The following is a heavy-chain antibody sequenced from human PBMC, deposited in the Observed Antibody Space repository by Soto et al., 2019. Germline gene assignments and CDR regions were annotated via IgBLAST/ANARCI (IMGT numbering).Heavy chain of an antibody. D-gene: IGHD6-13*01. CDR1: VFTISNYA. CDR3: SHSSSCYVKFDS. V-gene: IGHV3-23*01. J-gene: IGHJ4*02. Sequence: EVQLLESGGDLVQPGGSLRLACAASVFTISNYAMSWVRQAPGKGLEGVSSITASGRNTYYADSVKGRVTISRDSSKNTLYLQMNSLRAEDTAVYYCSHSSSCYVKFDSWGQGTPVTVSS. CDR2: ITASGRNT.